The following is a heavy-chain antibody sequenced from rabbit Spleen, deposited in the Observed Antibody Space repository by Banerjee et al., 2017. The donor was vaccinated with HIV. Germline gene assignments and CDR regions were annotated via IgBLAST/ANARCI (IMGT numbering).Heavy chain of an antibody. J-gene: IGHJ4*01. D-gene: IGHD8-1*01. Sequence: QQLVESGGGLVKPGASLTLTCKASGFDFSRGYDMCWVRQAPGKGLEWIGCIYTGNVETYYASWAKGRFTISKTSSTTVTLQMTSLTVADTATYFCARDAGSGHYIDAYFDLWGPGTLVTVS. V-gene: IGHV1S40*01. CDR2: IYTGNVET. CDR3: ARDAGSGHYIDAYFDL. CDR1: GFDFSRGYD.